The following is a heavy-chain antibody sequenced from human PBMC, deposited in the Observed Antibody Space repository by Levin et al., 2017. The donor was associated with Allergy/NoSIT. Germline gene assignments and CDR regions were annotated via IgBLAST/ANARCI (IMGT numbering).Heavy chain of an antibody. V-gene: IGHV4-34*01. D-gene: IGHD5-12*01. CDR2: INHLRRT. J-gene: IGHJ5*02. CDR3: AKESYSDYPKFHWFDP. Sequence: GSLRLSCSVSGGSFNNFYWTWIRQPPGKGLEWIGEINHLRRTNYNPSLKSRATILLDTSKNQFSLELTSVTAADTAVYYCAKESYSDYPKFHWFDPWGQGTLVAVSS. CDR1: GGSFNNFY.